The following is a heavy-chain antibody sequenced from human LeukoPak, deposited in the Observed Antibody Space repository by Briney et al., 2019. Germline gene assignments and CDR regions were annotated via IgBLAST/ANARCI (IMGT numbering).Heavy chain of an antibody. V-gene: IGHV1-18*01. CDR3: AKDPLGGSRGQKSDY. Sequence: ASVKVSCKASGYTFTSYGISWVRQAPGQGLEWMGWISAYNGNTNYAQKLQGRITMTTDTSTSTAYMELRSLRSDDTAVYYCAKDPLGGSRGQKSDYWGQGTLVTVSS. CDR1: GYTFTSYG. CDR2: ISAYNGNT. J-gene: IGHJ4*02. D-gene: IGHD2-15*01.